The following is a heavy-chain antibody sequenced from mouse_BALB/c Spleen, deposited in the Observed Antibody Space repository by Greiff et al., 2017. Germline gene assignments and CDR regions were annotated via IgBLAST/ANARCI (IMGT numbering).Heavy chain of an antibody. CDR2: ISDGGSYT. J-gene: IGHJ3*01. CDR3: ARDQGTTVVATPWFAY. D-gene: IGHD1-1*01. CDR1: GFTFSDYY. V-gene: IGHV5-4*02. Sequence: EVKVVESGGGLVKPGGSLKLSCAASGFTFSDYYMYWVRQTPEKRLEWVATISDGGSYTYYPDSVKGRFTISRDNAKNNLYLQMSSLKSEDTAMYYCARDQGTTVVATPWFAYWGQGTLVTVSA.